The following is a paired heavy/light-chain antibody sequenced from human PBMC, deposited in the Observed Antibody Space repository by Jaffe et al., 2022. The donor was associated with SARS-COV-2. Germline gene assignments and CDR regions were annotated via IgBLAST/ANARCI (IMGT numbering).Light chain of an antibody. V-gene: IGKV2-24*01. Sequence: DIVMTQTPLSSPVTLGQPASISCRSSQSLLHSDGNTYLSWLQQRPGQPPRLLIYKISNRFSGVPDRFSGSGAGTDFTLKISRVEAEDVGVYYCMQATQLPYTLGQGTRLEIK. CDR3: MQATQLPYT. CDR2: KIS. J-gene: IGKJ2*01. CDR1: QSLLHSDGNTY.
Heavy chain of an antibody. V-gene: IGHV1-18*01. CDR1: GYTFTNYG. J-gene: IGHJ4*02. Sequence: QVQLVQSGAEVKKPGASVKVSCKASGYTFTNYGFSWVRQAPGQGLEWMGWISAYNGNTNYVQELQGRVTMTTDTSTSTAYMELRSLRSDDTAVYYCARSDYYDSSGSYSIGHFDYWGQGTLVTVSS. CDR3: ARSDYYDSSGSYSIGHFDY. D-gene: IGHD3-22*01. CDR2: ISAYNGNT.